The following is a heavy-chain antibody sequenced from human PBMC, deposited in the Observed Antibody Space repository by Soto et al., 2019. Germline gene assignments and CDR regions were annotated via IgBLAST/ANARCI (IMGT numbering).Heavy chain of an antibody. CDR2: ISAYNGNT. CDR1: GYTFTSYG. CDR3: ARDPYCGGDCYSVSDYYYGMDV. D-gene: IGHD2-21*02. Sequence: ASVKVSCKASGYTFTSYGISWVRQAPGQGLEWMGWISAYNGNTNYAQKLQGRVTMTTDTSTSTAYMELRSLRSDDTAVYYCARDPYCGGDCYSVSDYYYGMDVWGQGTTVTVSS. V-gene: IGHV1-18*01. J-gene: IGHJ6*02.